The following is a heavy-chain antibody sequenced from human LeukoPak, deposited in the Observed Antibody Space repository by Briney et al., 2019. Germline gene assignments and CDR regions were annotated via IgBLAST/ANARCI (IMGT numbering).Heavy chain of an antibody. V-gene: IGHV7-4-1*02. CDR3: ARQGPGYCSSTSCYGVDS. CDR2: INTNTGNP. D-gene: IGHD2-2*01. Sequence: ASVKVSCKASGYTFTSYAMNWVRQAPGQGLEWKGWINTNTGNPTYAQGFTGRFVFSLDTSVSTAYLQISSLKAEDTAVYYCARQGPGYCSSTSCYGVDSWGQGTLVTVSS. CDR1: GYTFTSYA. J-gene: IGHJ4*02.